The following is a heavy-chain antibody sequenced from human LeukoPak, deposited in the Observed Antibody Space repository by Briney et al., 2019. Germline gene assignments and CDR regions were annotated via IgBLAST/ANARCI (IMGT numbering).Heavy chain of an antibody. CDR1: GFTFSSYS. J-gene: IGHJ4*02. CDR3: ARVRPDTAMSYDY. CDR2: ISSSSSTI. Sequence: PGGSLRLSCAASGFTFSSYSMNWVRQAPGKGLEWVSYISSSSSTIYYADSVKGRFTISRDNAKNSLYLQMNSLRAEDTAVYYCARVRPDTAMSYDYWGQGTLVTVSS. V-gene: IGHV3-48*01. D-gene: IGHD5-18*01.